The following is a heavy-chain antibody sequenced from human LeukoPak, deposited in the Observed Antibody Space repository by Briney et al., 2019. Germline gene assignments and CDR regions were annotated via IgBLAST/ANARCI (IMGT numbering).Heavy chain of an antibody. CDR2: INHSGST. CDR3: ARGGIAARAYYFDY. J-gene: IGHJ4*02. Sequence: SETLSLTCAVYGGSFSGYYWSWIRQPPGKGLEWIGEINHSGSTNYNPSLKSRVTISEDTSKNQFSLKLSSVTAADTAVYYCARGGIAARAYYFDYWGQGTLVTASS. D-gene: IGHD6-6*01. V-gene: IGHV4-34*01. CDR1: GGSFSGYY.